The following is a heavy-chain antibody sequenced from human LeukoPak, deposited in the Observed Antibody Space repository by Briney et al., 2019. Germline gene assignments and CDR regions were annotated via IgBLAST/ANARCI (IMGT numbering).Heavy chain of an antibody. Sequence: GGSLRLSCAASGFTVSSNYMSWVRQAPGKGLEWVAVISYDGSNKYYADSVKGRFTISRDNSKNTLYLQMNSLRAEDTAVYYCARDGYNYGGGYYYYMDVWGKGTTVTVSS. CDR3: ARDGYNYGGGYYYYMDV. CDR1: GFTVSSNY. D-gene: IGHD5-24*01. CDR2: ISYDGSNK. J-gene: IGHJ6*03. V-gene: IGHV3-30*03.